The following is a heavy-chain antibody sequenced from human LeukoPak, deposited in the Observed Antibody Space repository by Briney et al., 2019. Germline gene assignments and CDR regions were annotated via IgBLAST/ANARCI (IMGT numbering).Heavy chain of an antibody. CDR3: ARQWGDCSSTSCYSAY. CDR2: IYSGDSDT. V-gene: IGHV5-51*01. J-gene: IGHJ4*02. Sequence: GESLKISCRGSGYSFARYWVAWVRQMPGKGLEWNGTIYSGDSDTRYSPSLQGQVTISADKSISTAYLQWSSLKASDTAIYYCARQWGDCSSTSCYSAYWGQGTLVTVSS. CDR1: GYSFARYW. D-gene: IGHD2-2*01.